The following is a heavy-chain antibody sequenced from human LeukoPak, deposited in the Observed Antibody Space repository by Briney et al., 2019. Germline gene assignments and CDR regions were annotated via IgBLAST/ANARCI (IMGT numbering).Heavy chain of an antibody. V-gene: IGHV1-69*04. Sequence: ASVKVSCKASGGTFSSYAISWVRQAPGQGLEWMGRIIPILGIANYAQKFQGRVTITADKSTSTAYMELSSLRSEDTAVYYCARMYYYDSSERYWFDPWGQGTLVTVSS. CDR2: IIPILGIA. J-gene: IGHJ5*02. D-gene: IGHD3-22*01. CDR3: ARMYYYDSSERYWFDP. CDR1: GGTFSSYA.